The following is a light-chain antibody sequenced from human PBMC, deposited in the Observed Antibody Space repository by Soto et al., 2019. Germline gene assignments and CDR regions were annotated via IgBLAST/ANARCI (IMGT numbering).Light chain of an antibody. CDR1: QSVSSN. CDR3: QQYGSSGT. CDR2: GAS. V-gene: IGKV3-20*01. J-gene: IGKJ1*01. Sequence: EIVLTQSPGTLSLSPGERATLSCRASQSVSSNLAWYQQKPGQAPKVLFYGASTRATGIPVRFSGSGSGTDFTLTISRLEPEDFAVYYCQQYGSSGTFGQGTKVDIK.